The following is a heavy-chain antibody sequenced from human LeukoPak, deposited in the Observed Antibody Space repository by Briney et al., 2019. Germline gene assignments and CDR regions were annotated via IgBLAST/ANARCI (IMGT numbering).Heavy chain of an antibody. CDR2: INHSGST. CDR1: GGSFSGYY. V-gene: IGHV4-34*01. D-gene: IGHD6-19*01. Sequence: SETLSLTCAVYGGSFSGYYWSWIRQPPGKGLEWIGEINHSGSTNYNPSLKSRVTISVDTSKNQFSLKLSSVTAADTAVYYCVRRSGWYDAGAFDIWGQGTMVTVSS. CDR3: VRRSGWYDAGAFDI. J-gene: IGHJ3*02.